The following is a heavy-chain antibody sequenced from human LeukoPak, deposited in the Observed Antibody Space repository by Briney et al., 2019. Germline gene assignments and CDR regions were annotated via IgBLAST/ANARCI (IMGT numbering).Heavy chain of an antibody. D-gene: IGHD6-6*01. Sequence: ASVKVSCKASGYTFTGYYMHWVRQAPGQGLERMGWINPNSGCTNYAQKFQGRVTMTRDTSISTAYMELSRLRSDDTAVYYCAKYVIAARLGWFDPWGQGTLVTVSS. V-gene: IGHV1-2*02. CDR1: GYTFTGYY. J-gene: IGHJ5*02. CDR3: AKYVIAARLGWFDP. CDR2: INPNSGCT.